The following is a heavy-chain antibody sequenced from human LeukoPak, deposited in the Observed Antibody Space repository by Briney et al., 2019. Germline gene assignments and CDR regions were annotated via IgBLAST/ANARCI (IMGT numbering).Heavy chain of an antibody. Sequence: SETLSLTCTVSGGSISSSSYYWGWLRQPPGKGLEWIGSIYYSGSTYYNPSLKSRVTISVDTSKNQFSLKLSSVTAADTAVYSCARHGFTWIQLWQFDYWGQGTLVTVSS. D-gene: IGHD5-18*01. V-gene: IGHV4-39*01. CDR2: IYYSGST. CDR1: GGSISSSSYY. CDR3: ARHGFTWIQLWQFDY. J-gene: IGHJ4*02.